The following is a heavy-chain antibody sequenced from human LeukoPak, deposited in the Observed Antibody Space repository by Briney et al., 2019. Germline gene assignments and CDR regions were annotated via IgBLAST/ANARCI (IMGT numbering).Heavy chain of an antibody. CDR3: AREASGWSTDAFDI. J-gene: IGHJ3*02. CDR1: GGTFSSYA. V-gene: IGHV1-69*01. Sequence: SVKVSCKAPGGTFSSYAISWVRQAPGQGLEWMGGIIPIFGTANYAQKFQGRVTITADESTSTAYMELSSLRSEDTAVYYCAREASGWSTDAFDIWGQGTMVTVSS. CDR2: IIPIFGTA. D-gene: IGHD6-19*01.